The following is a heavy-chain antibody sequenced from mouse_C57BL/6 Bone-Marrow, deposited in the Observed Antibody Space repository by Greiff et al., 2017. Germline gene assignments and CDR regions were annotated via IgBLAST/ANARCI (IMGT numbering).Heavy chain of an antibody. V-gene: IGHV6-6*01. CDR2: IRNKANNHAT. CDR3: TRPDYYGSRESPRAMDY. J-gene: IGHJ4*01. CDR1: GFTFSDAW. Sequence: EVKLVESGGGLVQPGGSMKLSCAASGFTFSDAWMDWVRQSPEKGLEWVAEIRNKANNHATYYAESVKGRFTISRDDSKSSVYLQMNSLRAEDTGIYYCTRPDYYGSRESPRAMDYWGQGTSVTVSS. D-gene: IGHD1-1*01.